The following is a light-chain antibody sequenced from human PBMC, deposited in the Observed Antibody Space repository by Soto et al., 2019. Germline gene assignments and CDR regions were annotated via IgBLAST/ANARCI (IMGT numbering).Light chain of an antibody. CDR2: EGS. CDR1: SSDVGSYNL. V-gene: IGLV2-23*01. CDR3: CSYAGSSTYV. J-gene: IGLJ1*01. Sequence: HSVLTQPASVSGFPGRSSTISCTGTSSDVGSYNLVSWYQQHPGKAPKLMIYEGSKRPSGVSNRFSGSKSGNTASLTISGLQAEDEADYYCCSYAGSSTYVFGTGTKVTVL.